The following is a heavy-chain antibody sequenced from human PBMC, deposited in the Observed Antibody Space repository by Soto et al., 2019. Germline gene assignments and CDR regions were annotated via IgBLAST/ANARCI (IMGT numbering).Heavy chain of an antibody. V-gene: IGHV5-51*01. J-gene: IGHJ4*02. CDR1: GYFFTHFW. Sequence: LGESLKISCEASGYFFTHFWIGWVRQMPGKGLEWMGYVYPGDPDIRYSPSFRGQVTISADKSISTAYLQWSSLRASDSGMYYCARGGACISGSCYVDIWGQGTLVTVSS. CDR2: VYPGDPDI. D-gene: IGHD2-15*01. CDR3: ARGGACISGSCYVDI.